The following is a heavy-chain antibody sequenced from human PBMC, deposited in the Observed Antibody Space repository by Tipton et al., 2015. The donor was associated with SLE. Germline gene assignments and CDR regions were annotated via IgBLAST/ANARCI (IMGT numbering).Heavy chain of an antibody. V-gene: IGHV4-34*01. CDR3: ARAPGLERSYFYYMDV. Sequence: TLSLTCAVYGGSFSAYYWSWIRQHPGKGLEWIGEINHSGSTNYNPSLKSRVTISVDTSKNQFSLKLSSVTAADTAAYYCARAPGLERSYFYYMDVWGKGTTVTVSS. CDR2: INHSGST. D-gene: IGHD1-1*01. J-gene: IGHJ6*03. CDR1: GGSFSAYY.